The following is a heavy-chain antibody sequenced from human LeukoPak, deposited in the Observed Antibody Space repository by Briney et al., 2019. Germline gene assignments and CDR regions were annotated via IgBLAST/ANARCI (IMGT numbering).Heavy chain of an antibody. J-gene: IGHJ4*02. CDR1: GFTFSSYG. V-gene: IGHV3-23*01. Sequence: GGSLRLSCAASGFTFSSYGMSWVRQAPGKGLEWVSAISGSGGSTYYADSVKGRFTISRDNSKNTVYLQMSSLRAEDTAVYYCATYRQVLLPFESWGQGTLVTVSS. CDR2: ISGSGGST. D-gene: IGHD2-8*02. CDR3: ATYRQVLLPFES.